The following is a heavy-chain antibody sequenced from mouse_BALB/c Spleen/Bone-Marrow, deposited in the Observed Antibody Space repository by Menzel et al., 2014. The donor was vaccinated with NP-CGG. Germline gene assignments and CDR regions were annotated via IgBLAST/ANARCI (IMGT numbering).Heavy chain of an antibody. V-gene: IGHV1-67*01. D-gene: IGHD2-2*01. Sequence: QVQLQQSGPELVRPGVSVKISCKGSGYTFTDYAMHWVKQSHAKSLEWIGVISTYSGNTNYNQKFKGNATMTVDKSSSTAYMELARLTSEDSAIYYCARSGYGYDWFAYWGQGTLVTVSA. CDR2: ISTYSGNT. CDR3: ARSGYGYDWFAY. CDR1: GYTFTDYA. J-gene: IGHJ3*01.